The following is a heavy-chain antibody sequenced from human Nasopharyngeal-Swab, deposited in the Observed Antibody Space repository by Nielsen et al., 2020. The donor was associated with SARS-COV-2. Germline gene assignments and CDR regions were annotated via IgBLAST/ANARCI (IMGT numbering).Heavy chain of an antibody. Sequence: GESLKISCAASGFTFSSYSMNWVRQAPGKGLEWVSYISSSSSTIYYADSVKGRFTISRDNAKSSLYLQMNSLRDEDTAVYYCARAGAARPTATDYWGQGTLVTVSS. CDR2: ISSSSSTI. CDR3: ARAGAARPTATDY. J-gene: IGHJ4*02. CDR1: GFTFSSYS. D-gene: IGHD6-6*01. V-gene: IGHV3-48*02.